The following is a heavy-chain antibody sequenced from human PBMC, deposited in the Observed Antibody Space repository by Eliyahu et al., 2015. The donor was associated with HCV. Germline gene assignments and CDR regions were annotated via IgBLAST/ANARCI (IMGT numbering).Heavy chain of an antibody. CDR2: IKHDGSEI. D-gene: IGHD2-2*01. V-gene: IGHV3-7*01. CDR1: GFPFSNXW. J-gene: IGHJ4*02. Sequence: LVXSGGGLVQPGGSLRLSCXASGFPFSNXWMNWVRQAPGKGLEWVANIKHDGSEIHYVDXVKGRFTISRDNAKNSLFLQMNSLRAEDTAVYYCARGHYSSWPGWGQGTLVTVSS. CDR3: ARGHYSSWPG.